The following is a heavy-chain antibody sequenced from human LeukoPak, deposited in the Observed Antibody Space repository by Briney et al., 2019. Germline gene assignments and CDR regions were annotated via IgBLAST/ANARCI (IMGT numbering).Heavy chain of an antibody. D-gene: IGHD3-10*01. CDR1: GYTFTGYY. CDR3: AREHRGSWYYYGSGSPPYFDY. Sequence: GASVKVSCKASGYTFTGYYMHWVRQAPGQGLEWMGWINPNSGGTNYAQKFQGWVTMTRDTSISTAYMELSRLRSDDTAVYYCAREHRGSWYYYGSGSPPYFDYWGQGTLVTVSS. CDR2: INPNSGGT. J-gene: IGHJ4*02. V-gene: IGHV1-2*04.